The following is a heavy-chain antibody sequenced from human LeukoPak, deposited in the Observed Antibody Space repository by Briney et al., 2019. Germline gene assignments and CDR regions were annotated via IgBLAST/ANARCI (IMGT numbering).Heavy chain of an antibody. CDR1: GFTFSSYA. CDR3: AKVSGIWFGRNQDVFDI. V-gene: IGHV3-23*01. D-gene: IGHD3-10*01. Sequence: GGSLRLSCAASGFTFSSYAMSWVPQAPGKGLEWVSGISGTGGSTYYADSVKGRFTISRDNPKNTLDLQMNSLRAEDTAIYYCAKVSGIWFGRNQDVFDIWRQGTMVTVSS. CDR2: ISGTGGST. J-gene: IGHJ3*02.